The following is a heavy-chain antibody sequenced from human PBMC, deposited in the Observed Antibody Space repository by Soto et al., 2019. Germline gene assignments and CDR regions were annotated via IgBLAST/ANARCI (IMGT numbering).Heavy chain of an antibody. CDR1: GGSISSGDYY. J-gene: IGHJ5*02. Sequence: SETLSLTCTVSGGSISSGDYYWSWIRQPPGKGLEWIGYIYYSGSTYYNPSLKSRVTISLDTSKNQFSLKLSSVTAADTAVYYCAREFTYDSSGLHWFDPWGQGTRVTVSS. V-gene: IGHV4-30-4*01. CDR2: IYYSGST. CDR3: AREFTYDSSGLHWFDP. D-gene: IGHD3-22*01.